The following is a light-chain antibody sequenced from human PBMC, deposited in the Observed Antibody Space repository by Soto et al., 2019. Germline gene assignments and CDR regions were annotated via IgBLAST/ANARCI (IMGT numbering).Light chain of an antibody. Sequence: VITQSPASLSVSPGERATLSCRASESVSSNLAWYQQKPGQGPRLLIYGASTRATGIPARFSGSGSGTEFTLTINSLQSEDFAVYYCQQYNNWPWTFGQGTKVDIK. V-gene: IGKV3-15*01. CDR3: QQYNNWPWT. J-gene: IGKJ1*01. CDR2: GAS. CDR1: ESVSSN.